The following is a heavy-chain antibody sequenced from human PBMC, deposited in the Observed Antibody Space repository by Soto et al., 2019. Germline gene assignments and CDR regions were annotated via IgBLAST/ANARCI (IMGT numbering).Heavy chain of an antibody. V-gene: IGHV3-33*01. D-gene: IGHD1-1*01. CDR2: IVADGTGL. CDR3: ARDDDLPDNGLDH. J-gene: IGHJ4*02. Sequence: QVQLVESGGGVVQPGRSLRLSCAASGFRFSNYGMHWVRQAPGKGLEWLAVIVADGTGLHYADSVRGRFTISRDNSKNTLYLHLNSLGADATAIYICARDDDLPDNGLDHWCQGTLVTVSS. CDR1: GFRFSNYG.